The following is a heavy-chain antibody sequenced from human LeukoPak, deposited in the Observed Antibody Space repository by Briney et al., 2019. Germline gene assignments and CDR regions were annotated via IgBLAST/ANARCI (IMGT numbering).Heavy chain of an antibody. D-gene: IGHD4-17*01. CDR3: AKAAYGDYAGAFDI. CDR1: GFTFSTYA. CDR2: ISGSGAGK. V-gene: IGHV3-23*01. J-gene: IGHJ3*02. Sequence: GGSLRLSCAASGFTFSTYAMTWVSQAPGKGLEWVSSISGSGAGKFYAAPVKGRFTTSRDNSKNTLYVQMNSLRAEDTAVYYCAKAAYGDYAGAFDIWGQGTMVIVSS.